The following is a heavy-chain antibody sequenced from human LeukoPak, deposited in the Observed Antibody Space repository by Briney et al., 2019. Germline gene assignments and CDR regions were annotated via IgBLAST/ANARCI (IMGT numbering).Heavy chain of an antibody. J-gene: IGHJ4*02. CDR1: GGSFSGYY. V-gene: IGHV4-34*01. D-gene: IGHD6-6*01. Sequence: SETLSLTCAVYGGSFSGYYWSWIRQPPGKGLEWIGEINHSGSTNYNPSLKSRVTISVDTSMNQFSLKLSSVTAADTAVYYCARGVAARPRRLLDYWGQGTLVTVSS. CDR3: ARGVAARPRRLLDY. CDR2: INHSGST.